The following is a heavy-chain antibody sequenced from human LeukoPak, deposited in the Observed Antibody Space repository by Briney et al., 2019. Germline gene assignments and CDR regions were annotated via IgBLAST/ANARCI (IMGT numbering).Heavy chain of an antibody. CDR1: GFTLSYYW. CDR3: ARWVSQYYFDY. Sequence: GGSLRLSCEASGFTLSYYWMSWVRQAPGKGPEWVANINQDGSEKYFVDSVKGRFTISRDNAQNSVFLQMDSLRVDDTAVYYCARWVSQYYFDYWGQGTHVTVSS. D-gene: IGHD2-21*01. V-gene: IGHV3-7*01. CDR2: INQDGSEK. J-gene: IGHJ4*02.